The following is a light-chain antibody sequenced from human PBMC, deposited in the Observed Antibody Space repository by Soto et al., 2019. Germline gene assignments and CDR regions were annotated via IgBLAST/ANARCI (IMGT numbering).Light chain of an antibody. CDR3: QQYKSYPYT. CDR1: QDITKY. CDR2: AAS. Sequence: DIQMTQSPFSLSAFVGGRVTITCRASQDITKYLAWFQQKPGKAPKSLIFAASTLQTGVPSRFSGSGSGTDFTLTISSLQPEDFATYYCQQYKSYPYTFVQGTKLEFK. V-gene: IGKV1-16*01. J-gene: IGKJ2*01.